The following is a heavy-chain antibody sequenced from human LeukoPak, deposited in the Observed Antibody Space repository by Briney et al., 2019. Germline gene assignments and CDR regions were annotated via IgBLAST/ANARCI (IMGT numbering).Heavy chain of an antibody. CDR3: AREVVVILRSYYYYYMDV. Sequence: GGSLRLSCAASGFTFSDYYMSWIRQAPGKGLEWVPYISSSGSTIYYADSVKGRFTISRDNAKNSLYLQMNSLRAEDTAVYYCAREVVVILRSYYYYYMDVWGKGTTVTISS. CDR1: GFTFSDYY. D-gene: IGHD3-22*01. V-gene: IGHV3-11*01. J-gene: IGHJ6*03. CDR2: ISSSGSTI.